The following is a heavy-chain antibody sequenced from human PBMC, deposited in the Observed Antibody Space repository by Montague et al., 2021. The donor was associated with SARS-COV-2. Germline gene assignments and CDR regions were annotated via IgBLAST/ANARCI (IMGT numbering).Heavy chain of an antibody. CDR1: GGSISSSSYY. J-gene: IGHJ5*02. Sequence: SETLSLTCTVSGGSISSSSYYWGWIRQPPGKGLEWTGSIYHSGSTYYNPSLKSRVTISVDTSKNQFSLKLSSVTAADPAVYYCARQSLYDLWTHDHNRFDPGGQGTRVTVSA. V-gene: IGHV4-39*01. CDR3: ARQSLYDLWTHDHNRFDP. D-gene: IGHD3-3*01. CDR2: IYHSGST.